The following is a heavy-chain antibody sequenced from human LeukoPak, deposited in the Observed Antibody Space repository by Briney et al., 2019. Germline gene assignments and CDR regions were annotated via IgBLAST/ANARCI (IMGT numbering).Heavy chain of an antibody. CDR3: TRDFDTAIGYYYMDV. CDR2: INYSGTT. CDR1: GASISSSSYY. D-gene: IGHD5-18*01. Sequence: SETLSLTCTVSGASISSSSYYWGWVRQPPGKGLEWIASINYSGTTFYNPSLKSRVTISVDTSKNQFSLRLSSVTAADTAVYYCTRDFDTAIGYYYMDVWGKGTTVTVSS. J-gene: IGHJ6*03. V-gene: IGHV4-39*07.